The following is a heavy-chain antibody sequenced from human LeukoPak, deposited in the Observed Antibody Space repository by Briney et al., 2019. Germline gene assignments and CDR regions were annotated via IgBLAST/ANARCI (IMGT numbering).Heavy chain of an antibody. CDR3: ARGKGYYYMDV. CDR2: IYYSGST. Sequence: SETLSLTCTVSGGSISSSSYYWGWIRQPPGKGLEWIGSIYYSGSTYYNPSLKSRVTISVDTSKNQFSLKLSSVTAADTAVYYCARGKGYYYMDVWGKGITVTVSS. J-gene: IGHJ6*03. V-gene: IGHV4-39*07. CDR1: GGSISSSSYY.